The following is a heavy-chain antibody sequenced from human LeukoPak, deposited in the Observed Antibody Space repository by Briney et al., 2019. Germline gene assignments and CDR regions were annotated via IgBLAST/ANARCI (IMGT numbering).Heavy chain of an antibody. V-gene: IGHV3-15*04. J-gene: IGHJ4*02. Sequence: GGSLRLSCVVSGFTFSNYAMHWVRQAPGKGLEWVGRIESKTDGETTDYATPVKDRFIISRDDSTNTLYLQMNSLKSEDTAVYYCSTYGSGRKFDYWGQGTLVTVSS. CDR3: STYGSGRKFDY. D-gene: IGHD3-10*01. CDR1: GFTFSNYA. CDR2: IESKTDGETT.